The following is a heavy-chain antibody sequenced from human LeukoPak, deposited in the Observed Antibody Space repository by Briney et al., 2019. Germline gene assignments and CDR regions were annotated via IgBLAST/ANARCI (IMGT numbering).Heavy chain of an antibody. Sequence: ASVKVSCQASGYTFTSYGFSWVRPAPGQGLEWMGWISAYNGDTNYAQKVQGRVTMTTDTSTSTAYMELRSLRSDDTAIYYCARDIVSGPPFDYWGQGTLVTVSS. V-gene: IGHV1-18*01. D-gene: IGHD2-15*01. CDR2: ISAYNGDT. J-gene: IGHJ4*02. CDR1: GYTFTSYG. CDR3: ARDIVSGPPFDY.